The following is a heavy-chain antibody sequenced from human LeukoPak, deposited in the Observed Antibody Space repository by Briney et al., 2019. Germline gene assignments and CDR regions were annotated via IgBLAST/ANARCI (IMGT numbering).Heavy chain of an antibody. Sequence: SETLSLTCTVSGDSISSYYWSWIRQPPGKGLEWIGYIYNSETTNYNPSLESRITISEDTSKNQFSLMLTSVTAADTAVYYCARVVYSHYWPEGMDVWGQGTTVTVSS. CDR2: IYNSETT. CDR3: ARVVYSHYWPEGMDV. J-gene: IGHJ6*02. D-gene: IGHD4-11*01. V-gene: IGHV4-59*01. CDR1: GDSISSYY.